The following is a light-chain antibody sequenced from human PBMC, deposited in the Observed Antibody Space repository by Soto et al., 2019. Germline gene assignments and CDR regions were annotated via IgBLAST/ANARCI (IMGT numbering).Light chain of an antibody. J-gene: IGKJ2*01. CDR1: QIVSSSY. CDR3: HHYGNSLTYT. Sequence: EIVLTQSPGTLSLSPGERATLSCRANQIVSSSYLAWYQQKPGQAPRLLIYGASHRAAGIPDRFSGSGSGTAFTLTISRLEPQEFALDYCHHYGNSLTYTFGQGTKLEIK. V-gene: IGKV3-20*01. CDR2: GAS.